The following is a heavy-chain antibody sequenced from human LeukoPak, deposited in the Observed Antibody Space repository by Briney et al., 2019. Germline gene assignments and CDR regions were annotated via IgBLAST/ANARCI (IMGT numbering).Heavy chain of an antibody. CDR3: GKRRGGGDYGEYFDY. V-gene: IGHV3-23*01. Sequence: GGSLRLSCAASGFTFSSYAMSWVRQAPGKGLEWVSGISGSGGSTYNADSVKGRFTISRGNTKNTLYLQMNTLRAGDTAVYYWGKRRGGGDYGEYFDYWGQGTLVTVPS. CDR1: GFTFSSYA. CDR2: ISGSGGST. D-gene: IGHD4-17*01. J-gene: IGHJ4*02.